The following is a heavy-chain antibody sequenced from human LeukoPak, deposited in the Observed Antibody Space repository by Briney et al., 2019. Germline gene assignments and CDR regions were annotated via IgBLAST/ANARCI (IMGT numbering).Heavy chain of an antibody. D-gene: IGHD3-3*01. V-gene: IGHV1-8*01. CDR3: ARYPNYDFWSGYYYGMDV. CDR2: MNPNSGNT. J-gene: IGHJ6*02. Sequence: ASAKVSCKASGYTFISYDINWVRQATGQGLEWMGWMNPNSGNTGYAQKFQGRVTMTRNTSISTAYMGLSSLRSEDTAVYYCARYPNYDFWSGYYYGMDVWGQGTTVTVSS. CDR1: GYTFISYD.